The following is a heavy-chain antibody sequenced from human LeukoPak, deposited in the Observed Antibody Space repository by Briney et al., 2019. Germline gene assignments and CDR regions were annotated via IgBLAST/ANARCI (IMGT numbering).Heavy chain of an antibody. CDR3: AKLGSPLLWFGELLFLDY. Sequence: GGSLRLSCAASGFTFSNFWMSWVRQAPGKGLEWVANIKQDGSETYHVDSVKGRFTISRDNAKNTLYLQMNSLRAEDTAVYYCAKLGSPLLWFGELLFLDYWGQGTLVTVSS. CDR1: GFTFSNFW. CDR2: IKQDGSET. V-gene: IGHV3-7*03. J-gene: IGHJ4*02. D-gene: IGHD3-10*01.